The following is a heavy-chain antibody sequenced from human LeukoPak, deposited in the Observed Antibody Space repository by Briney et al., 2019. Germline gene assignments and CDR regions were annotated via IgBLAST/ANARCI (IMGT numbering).Heavy chain of an antibody. J-gene: IGHJ4*02. CDR3: AKDEHIVVVTATYFDY. D-gene: IGHD2-21*02. V-gene: IGHV3-23*01. CDR2: ISGSGGST. CDR1: GFTFSSYA. Sequence: GGSLRLSCAASGFTFSSYAMSWVRQAPGKGLEWVSAISGSGGSTYYADSVKGRFTISRDNSKNTLYLQMNSLRAEDTAVYYCAKDEHIVVVTATYFDYWGRGTLVTVSS.